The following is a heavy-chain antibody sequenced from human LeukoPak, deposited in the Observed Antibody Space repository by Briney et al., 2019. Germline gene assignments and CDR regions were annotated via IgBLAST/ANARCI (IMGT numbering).Heavy chain of an antibody. D-gene: IGHD3-3*01. V-gene: IGHV4-4*02. Sequence: SETLSLTCAVSTDSITSNWWTWVRQPPGKGLEWIGEVHLDGRTNYNPSLESRLTMSVDLSENHISLKLTSVTAADTAVYYCAREGGFYRPLDYSGQGTLVTVSS. CDR3: AREGGFYRPLDY. CDR1: TDSITSNW. CDR2: VHLDGRT. J-gene: IGHJ4*02.